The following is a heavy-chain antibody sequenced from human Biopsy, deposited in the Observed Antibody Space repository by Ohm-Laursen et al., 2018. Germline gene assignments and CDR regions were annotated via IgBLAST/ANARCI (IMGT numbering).Heavy chain of an antibody. D-gene: IGHD3-22*01. CDR2: MSYDGTQK. CDR3: AKDYRDSRGIFGIVVVRPLDY. J-gene: IGHJ4*02. V-gene: IGHV3-30*18. Sequence: LRLSCTASGFTFSSYGMHWVRQAPGKGLEWVATMSYDGTQKYYGDSVKGRFTISRDNSKNTLYLQMNSLRAEDTAVYYCAKDYRDSRGIFGIVVVRPLDYWGQGSLVTVSS. CDR1: GFTFSSYG.